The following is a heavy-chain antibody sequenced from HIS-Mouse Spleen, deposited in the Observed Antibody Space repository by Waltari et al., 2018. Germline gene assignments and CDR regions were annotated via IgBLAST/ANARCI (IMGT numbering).Heavy chain of an antibody. Sequence: QVQLQESGPGLVKPSATLSLTCPVSGYSISRGYYWGWIRQPPGKGLEWIGSIYHSGRTYYNPSLKSRVTISVDTSKNQFSLKLSSVTAADTAVYYCARDSWAYAIEYFQHWGQGTLVTVSS. CDR1: GYSISRGYY. CDR2: IYHSGRT. D-gene: IGHD2-8*01. CDR3: ARDSWAYAIEYFQH. J-gene: IGHJ1*01. V-gene: IGHV4-38-2*02.